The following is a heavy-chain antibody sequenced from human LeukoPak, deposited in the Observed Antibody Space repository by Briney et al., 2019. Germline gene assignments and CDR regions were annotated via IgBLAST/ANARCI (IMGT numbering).Heavy chain of an antibody. CDR3: TRDGSGTGFDS. D-gene: IGHD1-26*01. Sequence: PGGSLRLSCAASGFTFNNYAMGWVRQAPGKGLEWVARIKSKSVGETTYYAAPVKGRFTISRDDSKDTLYLQMNTLQTEDTALYYCTRDGSGTGFDSWGQGTLVTVSS. V-gene: IGHV3-15*01. CDR2: IKSKSVGETT. J-gene: IGHJ4*02. CDR1: GFTFNNYA.